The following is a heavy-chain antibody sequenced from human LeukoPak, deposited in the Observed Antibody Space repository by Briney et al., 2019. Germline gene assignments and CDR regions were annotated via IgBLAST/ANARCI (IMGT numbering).Heavy chain of an antibody. J-gene: IGHJ6*03. CDR2: IRYDGSNK. Sequence: PGGSLRLSCAASEFTFSSYGMHWVRRAPGKGLEWVAFIRYDGSNKYYADSVKGRFTISRDNSKNTLYLQMNSLRAEDTAVYYCAKLHVDTAMDYYYYYYMDVWGKGTTVTISS. V-gene: IGHV3-30*02. CDR1: EFTFSSYG. D-gene: IGHD5-18*01. CDR3: AKLHVDTAMDYYYYYYMDV.